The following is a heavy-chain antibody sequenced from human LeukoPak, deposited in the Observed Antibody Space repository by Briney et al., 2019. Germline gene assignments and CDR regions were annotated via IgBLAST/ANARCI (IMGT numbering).Heavy chain of an antibody. CDR2: ISAYNGNT. V-gene: IGHV1-18*01. CDR1: GYTFTSYG. D-gene: IGHD3-22*01. Sequence: ASVKVSCKASGYTFTSYGISWVRQAPGQGLEWMGWISAYNGNTNYAQKLQGRVTMTTDTSTSTAYMELRSLRSDDTAAYYCARVLNYYDSTGSGDYYYGMDVWGQGTTVTVSS. J-gene: IGHJ6*02. CDR3: ARVLNYYDSTGSGDYYYGMDV.